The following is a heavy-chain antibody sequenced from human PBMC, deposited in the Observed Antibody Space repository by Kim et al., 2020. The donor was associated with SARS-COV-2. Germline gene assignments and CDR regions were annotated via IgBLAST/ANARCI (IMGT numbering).Heavy chain of an antibody. Sequence: VKGRLTISRDNSKNTLYLQMNSLRAEDTAVYYCARDQGYCSGGSCYGFDYWGQGTLVTVSS. J-gene: IGHJ4*02. CDR3: ARDQGYCSGGSCYGFDY. V-gene: IGHV3-30*07. D-gene: IGHD2-15*01.